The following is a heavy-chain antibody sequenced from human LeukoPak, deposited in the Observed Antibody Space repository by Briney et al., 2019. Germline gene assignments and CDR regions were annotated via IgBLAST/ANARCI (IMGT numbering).Heavy chain of an antibody. V-gene: IGHV1-69*13. J-gene: IGHJ4*02. CDR1: GGTFSSYG. D-gene: IGHD6-13*01. Sequence: SVKVSCKASGGTFSSYGISWVRQAPGQGLEWMGGIIPIFGTANYAQKFQGRITTTADVSTRTAYMELSSLRSEDTAVYYCARGGPAAGRFDYWGQGTLVTVSS. CDR2: IIPIFGTA. CDR3: ARGGPAAGRFDY.